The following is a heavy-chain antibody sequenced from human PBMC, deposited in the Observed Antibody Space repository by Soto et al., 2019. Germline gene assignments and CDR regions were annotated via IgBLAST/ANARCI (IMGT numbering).Heavy chain of an antibody. J-gene: IGHJ6*02. Sequence: QVQLVESGGGVVQPGRSLRLSCSASGFTFSSYGMHWVRQAPGKGLEWVAVMSYDGSKEFYADSVKGRFTISRDNSNNTVYLQINSMRGEDPDVSYVEKCVRLWARVDNYSELDVWGQGTMVTVSS. CDR3: EKCVRLWARVDNYSELDV. CDR2: MSYDGSKE. CDR1: GFTFSSYG. D-gene: IGHD2-15*01. V-gene: IGHV3-30*18.